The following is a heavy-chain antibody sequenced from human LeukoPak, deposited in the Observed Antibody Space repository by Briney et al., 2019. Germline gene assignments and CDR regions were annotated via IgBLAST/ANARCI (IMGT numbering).Heavy chain of an antibody. CDR3: ALARGS. V-gene: IGHV3-7*01. CDR2: IKADGSER. Sequence: GGSLRLSCAASGFTFSTYWMSWVRQAPGKGLEWVANIKADGSERYYVDSVKGRFTISRDNAKNSLYLQMNSLRAEDTAVYHCALARGSWGQGTMVTVSS. J-gene: IGHJ3*01. D-gene: IGHD3-10*01. CDR1: GFTFSTYW.